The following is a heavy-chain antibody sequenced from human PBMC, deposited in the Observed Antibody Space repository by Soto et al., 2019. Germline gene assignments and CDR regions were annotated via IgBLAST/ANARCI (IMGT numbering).Heavy chain of an antibody. Sequence: EVQLLESGGGLVQPGGFLRLSCAASGFTFSSYAMSWVRQAPGKGLEWVSAISGSGGSTYYADSVKGRFTISRDNSKNTLYLQMNSLRAEDTAVYYCAKDPGVYVGVTTPYYFDYWGQGTLVTVSS. CDR2: ISGSGGST. V-gene: IGHV3-23*01. J-gene: IGHJ4*02. CDR1: GFTFSSYA. D-gene: IGHD1-26*01. CDR3: AKDPGVYVGVTTPYYFDY.